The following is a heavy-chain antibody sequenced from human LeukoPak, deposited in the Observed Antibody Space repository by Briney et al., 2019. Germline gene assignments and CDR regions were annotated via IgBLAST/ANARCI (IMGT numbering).Heavy chain of an antibody. Sequence: KPSETLSLTCTVSGGSISSSSYYWGWIRQPPGKGLEWIGSIYYSGSTYYNPSLKSRVTISVDTSKNQFSLKLSSVTAADTAVYYCARVWRYCSGGSCYSHDYWGQGTLVTVSS. V-gene: IGHV4-39*07. J-gene: IGHJ4*02. CDR2: IYYSGST. D-gene: IGHD2-15*01. CDR1: GGSISSSSYY. CDR3: ARVWRYCSGGSCYSHDY.